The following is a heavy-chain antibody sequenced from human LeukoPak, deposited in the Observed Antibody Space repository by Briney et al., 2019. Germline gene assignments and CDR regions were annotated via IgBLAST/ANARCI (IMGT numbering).Heavy chain of an antibody. J-gene: IGHJ4*02. V-gene: IGHV1-2*02. CDR2: INPNSGGT. D-gene: IGHD4-23*01. Sequence: GASVKVSCKASGYTFTGYYMHWVRQAPGQGLEWMGWINPNSGGTNYAQKFQGRVTMTRDTSISTAYMELSRLRSDDTAVYYCARDPNDYGGTKLDYWGQGTLVTVSS. CDR3: ARDPNDYGGTKLDY. CDR1: GYTFTGYY.